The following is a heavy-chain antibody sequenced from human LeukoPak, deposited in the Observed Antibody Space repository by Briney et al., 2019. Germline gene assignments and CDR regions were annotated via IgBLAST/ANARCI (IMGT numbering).Heavy chain of an antibody. Sequence: ASVKVSCKASGYTFISYGISWVRQAPGQGLEWMGWISGYNGNTNYAQKFQGRVTMTTDTSTSTAYMELRSLKSDDTAVYFCARKPPYYDSDGPRWALDIWGQGTMVTVSS. CDR1: GYTFISYG. CDR3: ARKPPYYDSDGPRWALDI. D-gene: IGHD3-22*01. CDR2: ISGYNGNT. V-gene: IGHV1-18*01. J-gene: IGHJ3*02.